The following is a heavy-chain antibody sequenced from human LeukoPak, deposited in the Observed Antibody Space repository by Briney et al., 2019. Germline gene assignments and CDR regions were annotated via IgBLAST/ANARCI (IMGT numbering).Heavy chain of an antibody. Sequence: GESLKISCKGSGYNFTRYWISWVRQMPGKGLEWMGRIDPSDSYTNYSPSFQGHVTISADKSISTAYLQWSSLKASDTAMYYCARGGAVERYCSSTSCYWVDAFDIWGQGTMVTVSS. CDR2: IDPSDSYT. J-gene: IGHJ3*02. V-gene: IGHV5-10-1*01. CDR1: GYNFTRYW. CDR3: ARGGAVERYCSSTSCYWVDAFDI. D-gene: IGHD2-2*01.